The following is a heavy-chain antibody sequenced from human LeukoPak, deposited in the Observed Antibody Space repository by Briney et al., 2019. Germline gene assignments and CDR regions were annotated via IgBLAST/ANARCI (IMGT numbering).Heavy chain of an antibody. J-gene: IGHJ4*02. D-gene: IGHD3-3*01. CDR3: ARDLNFWSGYWNY. Sequence: GGSLRLSCAASGFTFSSYWMHWVRQAPGKGLVWVSHINFDGSSTTYADSVKGRFTISRDNAKNTLYLQMNSLRVEDTAVYYCARDLNFWSGYWNYWGQGTLVTVSS. CDR1: GFTFSSYW. CDR2: INFDGSST. V-gene: IGHV3-74*01.